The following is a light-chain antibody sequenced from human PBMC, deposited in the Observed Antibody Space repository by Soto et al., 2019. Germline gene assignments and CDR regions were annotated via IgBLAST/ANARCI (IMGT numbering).Light chain of an antibody. J-gene: IGLJ2*01. Sequence: QSALTQPASVSGSPGQSITISCTGTSSDVGGYNFVSWYQQHPGKVPKLMIYDVSNRPSGVSDRFTGSKSGNTASLIISGLQAEDEADYYCSSYTTNSTVVIGGGTKVTVL. V-gene: IGLV2-14*01. CDR2: DVS. CDR1: SSDVGGYNF. CDR3: SSYTTNSTVV.